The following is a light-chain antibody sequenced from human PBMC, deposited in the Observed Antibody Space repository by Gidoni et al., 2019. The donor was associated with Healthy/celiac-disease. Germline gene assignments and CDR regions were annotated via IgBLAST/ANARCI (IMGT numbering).Light chain of an antibody. CDR1: QSVSSY. CDR3: QQRSNWPVT. CDR2: DAS. J-gene: IGKJ4*01. V-gene: IGKV3-11*01. Sequence: EILLTQSTATLSLSPGERATLSCRASQSVSSYLAWYQQKPGQAPRLLIYDASNRATGIPARFSGSGSGTDFTLTISSLEPEDFAVYYCQQRSNWPVTFXGXTKVEIK.